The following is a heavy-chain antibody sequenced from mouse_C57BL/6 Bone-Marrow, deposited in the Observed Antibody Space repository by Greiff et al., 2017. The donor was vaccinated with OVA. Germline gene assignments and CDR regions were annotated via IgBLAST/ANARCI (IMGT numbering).Heavy chain of an antibody. Sequence: VQLKESGPELVKPGASVKMSCKASGYTFTDYYMHWVKQKPGKGLEWIGEIYPGSGNTYYNEKFKGKATLTADTSSSTAYMQLSSLTSEDSAVYFCARPFITTVVAPYFDYWGQGTTLTVSS. J-gene: IGHJ2*01. D-gene: IGHD1-1*01. CDR1: YTFTDYYM. CDR2: YPGSGNTY. CDR3: RPFITTVVAPYFDY. V-gene: IGHV1-83*01.